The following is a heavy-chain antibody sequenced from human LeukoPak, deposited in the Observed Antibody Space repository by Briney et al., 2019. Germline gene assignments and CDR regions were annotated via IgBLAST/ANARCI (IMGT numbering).Heavy chain of an antibody. CDR2: INPDGSEK. J-gene: IGHJ4*02. D-gene: IGHD6-6*01. CDR1: GLTFSSYC. Sequence: GGSLRLSCVASGLTFSSYCMNWVRQAPGKGLEWVANINPDGSEKHSVDSVKGRFTISRDNAKNSLYLQMDSLRAEDTAMYYCATHYSTSSNYWGKGTLVTVS. V-gene: IGHV3-7*05. CDR3: ATHYSTSSNY.